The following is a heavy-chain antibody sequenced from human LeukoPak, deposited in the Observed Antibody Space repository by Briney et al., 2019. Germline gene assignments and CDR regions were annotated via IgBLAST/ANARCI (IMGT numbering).Heavy chain of an antibody. J-gene: IGHJ4*02. V-gene: IGHV3-21*01. Sequence: GGSLRLSCTASGFTFSTYSMNWVRQAPGKGLEWVSSISSSSSYIYYADSVKGRFTISRDNAKNSLYLQMNSLRAEDTAVYYCALANWGSPFDYWGQGTLVTVSS. D-gene: IGHD7-27*01. CDR2: ISSSSSYI. CDR3: ALANWGSPFDY. CDR1: GFTFSTYS.